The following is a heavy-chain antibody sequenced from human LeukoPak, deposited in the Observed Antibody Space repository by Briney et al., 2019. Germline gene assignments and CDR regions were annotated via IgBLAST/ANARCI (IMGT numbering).Heavy chain of an antibody. J-gene: IGHJ5*02. CDR3: ASLLYYYDSSGYYDWFDP. V-gene: IGHV4-59*08. D-gene: IGHD3-22*01. CDR1: GGXLSSYY. CDR2: IYYSGST. Sequence: PSETLSLTCTVSGGXLSSYYCSWIRQPPGKGLEWLGAIYYSGSTNYNPSLKSRVTISGDMSKNQFSLKLSSVTAADTAVYYCASLLYYYDSSGYYDWFDPWGQGTLVTVSS.